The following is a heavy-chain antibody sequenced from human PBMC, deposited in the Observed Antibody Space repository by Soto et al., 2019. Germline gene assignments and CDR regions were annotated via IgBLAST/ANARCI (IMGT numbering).Heavy chain of an antibody. V-gene: IGHV4-59*01. J-gene: IGHJ4*02. D-gene: IGHD2-15*01. CDR3: ARGERLVATPSDY. CDR2: IYYSGST. Sequence: QVQLQESGPGLVKPSETLTLTCTVSGGSISSYYWSWVRQPPGKGLEWIGHIYYSGSTNYNPSLKSRVKITGATANNHFSLKLSSVTAADTAVHYYARGERLVATPSDYWGQGTLVTVSS. CDR1: GGSISSYY.